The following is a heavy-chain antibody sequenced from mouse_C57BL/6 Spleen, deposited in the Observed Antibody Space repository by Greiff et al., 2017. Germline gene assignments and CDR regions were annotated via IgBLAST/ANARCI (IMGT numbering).Heavy chain of an antibody. V-gene: IGHV1-52*01. CDR2: IDPSDSET. CDR1: GYTFTSYW. J-gene: IGHJ2*01. Sequence: QVQLQQPGAELVRPGSSVKLSCKASGYTFTSYWMHWVKQRPIQGLEWIGNIDPSDSETHYNQKFKDKATLTVDKSSSTAYMQLSSLTSEDSAVYYCARDDYDVPFNYWGQGTTRTVSS. CDR3: ARDDYDVPFNY. D-gene: IGHD2-4*01.